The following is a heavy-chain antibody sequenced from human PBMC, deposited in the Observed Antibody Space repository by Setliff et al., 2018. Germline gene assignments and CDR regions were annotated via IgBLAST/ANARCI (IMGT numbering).Heavy chain of an antibody. J-gene: IGHJ3*02. CDR1: GGSISSHY. CDR3: ARGTTGAFDI. D-gene: IGHD1-1*01. V-gene: IGHV4-59*11. Sequence: PSETLSLTCTVSGGSISSHYWSWIRQPPGKGLEWIGNIYYSGSTNYNPSLKSRVTISVDTSKNQFSLNLSSVTAADTAVYYCARGTTGAFDIWGQGTMVTVSS. CDR2: IYYSGST.